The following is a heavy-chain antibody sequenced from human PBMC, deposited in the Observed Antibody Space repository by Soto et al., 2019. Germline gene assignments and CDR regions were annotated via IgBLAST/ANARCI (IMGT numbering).Heavy chain of an antibody. V-gene: IGHV6-1*01. CDR3: TRLIGNRWLDS. Sequence: SQTLSLTCAISGDSVSTISATWDWIRQSPSRGLEWLGRTYYRSKWEIDYAVSLRGRITIIPDTANNQLSLQLSSVTPDDTPVDDCTRLIGNRWLDSWGQGILVTVAS. CDR1: GDSVSTISAT. J-gene: IGHJ5*01. D-gene: IGHD3-16*02. CDR2: TYYRSKWEI.